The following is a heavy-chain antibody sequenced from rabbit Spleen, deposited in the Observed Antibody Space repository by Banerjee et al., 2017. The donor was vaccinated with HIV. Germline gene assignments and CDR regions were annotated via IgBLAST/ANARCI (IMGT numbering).Heavy chain of an antibody. Sequence: QEQLVESGGGLVQPGASLTLTCTASAFSFSGNYYMCWVRQAPGKGLEWIACTYAGGSGSTYYANWAKGRFTISKTSSTTVTLQMTSLTAADTATYFCARDAGSGHYIDGYFNLWGPGTLVTVS. CDR2: TYAGGSGST. V-gene: IGHV1S45*01. J-gene: IGHJ4*01. CDR1: AFSFSGNYY. CDR3: ARDAGSGHYIDGYFNL. D-gene: IGHD8-1*01.